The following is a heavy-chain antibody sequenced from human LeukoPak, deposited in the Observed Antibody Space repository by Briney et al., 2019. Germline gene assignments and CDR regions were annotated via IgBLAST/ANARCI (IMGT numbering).Heavy chain of an antibody. Sequence: SETLSLTCTVSGGSISSYYWSWIRQPAGKGLEWIGRIYTSGSTNYNPSLKNRVTMSVDTSKNQFSLKLSSVTAADTAVYYCARVFVSYYGSGSYYNYYYYYMDVWGKGTTVTVSS. J-gene: IGHJ6*03. D-gene: IGHD3-10*01. CDR2: IYTSGST. CDR1: GGSISSYY. CDR3: ARVFVSYYGSGSYYNYYYYYMDV. V-gene: IGHV4-4*07.